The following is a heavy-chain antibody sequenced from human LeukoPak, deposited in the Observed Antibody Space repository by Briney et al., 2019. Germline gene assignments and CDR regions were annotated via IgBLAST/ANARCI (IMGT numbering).Heavy chain of an antibody. CDR3: ARGSTPLAARPEYFDY. CDR2: INHSGST. V-gene: IGHV4-34*01. Sequence: SETLSLTCAVYGGSFSGYYWSWIRQPPGKGLEWIGGINHSGSTNYNPSLKSRVTISVDTSKNQFSLKLSSVTAADTAVYYCARGSTPLAARPEYFDYWGQGTLVTVSS. J-gene: IGHJ4*02. CDR1: GGSFSGYY. D-gene: IGHD6-6*01.